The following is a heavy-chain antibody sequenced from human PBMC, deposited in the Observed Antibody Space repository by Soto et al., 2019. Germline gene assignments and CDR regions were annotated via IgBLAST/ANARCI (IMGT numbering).Heavy chain of an antibody. CDR3: ARDLRDAMDYDSSGSSLDY. V-gene: IGHV1-18*04. D-gene: IGHD3-22*01. J-gene: IGHJ4*02. Sequence: VKVSCKASGYTFTSYGISWVRQAPGQGLEWMGWISAYNGNTNYAQKLQGRVTMTTDTSTSTAYMELRSLRSDDTAVYYCARDLRDAMDYDSSGSSLDYWGQGPLVTVSS. CDR2: ISAYNGNT. CDR1: GYTFTSYG.